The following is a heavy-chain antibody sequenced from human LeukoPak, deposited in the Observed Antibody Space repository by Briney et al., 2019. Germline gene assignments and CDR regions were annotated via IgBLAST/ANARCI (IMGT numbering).Heavy chain of an antibody. CDR3: ARDRAGTRDNWFDP. J-gene: IGHJ5*02. V-gene: IGHV1-18*01. CDR1: GYTFTSYG. CDR2: ISAYNGNT. D-gene: IGHD2-2*01. Sequence: GASVKVSCKASGYTFTSYGISWVRQAPGQGLEWMGWISAYNGNTNYAQKLQGRVTMTTDASTSTAYMELRSLRSDDTAVYYCARDRAGTRDNWFDPWGQGTLVTVSS.